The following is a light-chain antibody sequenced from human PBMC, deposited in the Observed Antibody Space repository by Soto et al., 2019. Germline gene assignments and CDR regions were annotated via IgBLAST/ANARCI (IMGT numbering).Light chain of an antibody. Sequence: EIVLTQSPGTLSLSPGEKATLSCRASQSVSSTYLAWYQQKPGQAPRLLIYGASIRAPGIPDRFSGSGSGTDFTLTISSLEPEDFAVYYCQQYGGSPRYTFGQGTKLEIK. CDR1: QSVSSTY. CDR2: GAS. V-gene: IGKV3-20*01. CDR3: QQYGGSPRYT. J-gene: IGKJ2*01.